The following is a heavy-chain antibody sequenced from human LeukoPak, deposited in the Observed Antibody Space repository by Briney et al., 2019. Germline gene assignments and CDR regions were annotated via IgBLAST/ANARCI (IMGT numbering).Heavy chain of an antibody. CDR3: ARRLPLSAIVAKNWFDS. J-gene: IGHJ5*01. CDR1: GYTFNDYQ. V-gene: IGHV1-2*02. Sequence: VASVKVSCKASGYTFNDYQMHWVRQAPGQELVWVGLINPNSGGTKIAQKFQGRVTMTRDTSISTAHMELTRLRTDDTAVYYCARRLPLSAIVAKNWFDSWGQGTLVTVSS. CDR2: INPNSGGT. D-gene: IGHD5-12*01.